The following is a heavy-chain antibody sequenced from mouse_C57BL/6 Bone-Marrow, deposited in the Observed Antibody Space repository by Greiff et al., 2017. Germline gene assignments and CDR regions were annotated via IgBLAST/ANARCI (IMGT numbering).Heavy chain of an antibody. Sequence: QVQLQQPGAELVRPGSSVKLSCKASGYTFTSYWMHWVKQRPIQGLEWIGNIDPSDSETHYNQKFKDKATLTVDKSSSTAYMQLSSLTSEDSAVYSWASAGYDGYYNYGTMGFWCQGTSVTVSS. V-gene: IGHV1-52*01. CDR3: ASAGYDGYYNYGTMGF. J-gene: IGHJ4*01. D-gene: IGHD2-3*01. CDR1: GYTFTSYW. CDR2: IDPSDSET.